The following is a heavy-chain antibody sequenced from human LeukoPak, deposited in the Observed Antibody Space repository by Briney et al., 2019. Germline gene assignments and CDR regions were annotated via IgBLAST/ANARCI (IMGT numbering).Heavy chain of an antibody. J-gene: IGHJ4*02. CDR2: IHDSGSA. Sequence: SETLSLTCAVSGGSISTRHYDWGWICQPPGKGLEWIGTIHDSGSAYYSPSLKSQVTISVDTSNNQFSLKLSSVTAGDTAVYYCASLYFYGSGSFPNYWGQGILVTVST. CDR1: GGSISTRHYD. D-gene: IGHD3-10*01. V-gene: IGHV4-39*01. CDR3: ASLYFYGSGSFPNY.